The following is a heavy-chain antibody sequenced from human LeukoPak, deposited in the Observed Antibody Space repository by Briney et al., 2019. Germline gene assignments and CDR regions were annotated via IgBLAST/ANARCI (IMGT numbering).Heavy chain of an antibody. V-gene: IGHV4-39*01. J-gene: IGHJ2*01. D-gene: IGHD3-10*01. CDR2: FYYTGTV. Sequence: PSETLSLTCIVSDGSMSSTDHFWGWIRQPPGKGLEWIGSFYYTGTVFYSPSLESRGTISIDTSKNQFSLKTRSVTAADTAVYYCARQGVVPNKAGWYFDLWGRGALVTVSS. CDR1: DGSMSSTDHF. CDR3: ARQGVVPNKAGWYFDL.